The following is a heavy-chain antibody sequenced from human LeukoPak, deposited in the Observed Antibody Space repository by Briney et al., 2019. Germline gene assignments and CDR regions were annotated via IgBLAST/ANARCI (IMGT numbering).Heavy chain of an antibody. CDR1: GYTFTSYY. J-gene: IGHJ5*02. CDR3: ARVGYCSSTSCLGAAGWFDP. CDR2: INPSGGTT. V-gene: IGHV1-46*01. D-gene: IGHD2-2*01. Sequence: ASVKVSCKASGYTFTSYYIHWVRQAPGQGLEWMGIINPSGGTTSYSQKFQGRVTMTRDTSTSTAYMELRSLRSDDTAVYYCARVGYCSSTSCLGAAGWFDPWGQGTLVTVSS.